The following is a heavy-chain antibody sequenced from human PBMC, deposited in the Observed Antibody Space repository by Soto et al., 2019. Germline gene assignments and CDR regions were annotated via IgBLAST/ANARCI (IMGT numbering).Heavy chain of an antibody. J-gene: IGHJ4*02. CDR1: GGSISSGGYY. Sequence: SETLSLTCTVSGGSISSGGYYWSWIRQHPGKGLEWIGYIYYSGSTYYNPSLKSRVTISVDTSKNQFSLKLSSVTAADTAVYYCARGYYDSSGYYPFDYWGQGTLVTVSS. V-gene: IGHV4-31*03. CDR2: IYYSGST. CDR3: ARGYYDSSGYYPFDY. D-gene: IGHD3-22*01.